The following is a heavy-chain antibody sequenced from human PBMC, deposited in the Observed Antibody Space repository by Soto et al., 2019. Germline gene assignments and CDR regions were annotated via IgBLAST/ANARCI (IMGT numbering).Heavy chain of an antibody. CDR2: FTGGQGKT. J-gene: IGHJ4*02. V-gene: IGHV3-23*01. CDR3: TRWNGFGDS. CDR1: GFSIPDYG. D-gene: IGHD1-1*01. Sequence: EVQLLESGGGSVQPGGSLKLSCGVSGFSIPDYGVTSVRQPPGKGLEWVSGFTGGQGKTFYADSVRGRFTLSREDSRNTVYLQMDSLRVEDTAVYYCTRWNGFGDSWGQGTLVTVAS.